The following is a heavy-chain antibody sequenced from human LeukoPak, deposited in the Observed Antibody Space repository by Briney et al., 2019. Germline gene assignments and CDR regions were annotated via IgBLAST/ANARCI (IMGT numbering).Heavy chain of an antibody. CDR1: GYTFTAYY. CDR2: INPNTGGT. V-gene: IGHV1-2*02. D-gene: IGHD1-1*01. CDR3: AREGAPQLSSYFDP. Sequence: AASVKVSCKASGYTFTAYYIHWVRQAPGQGLEWMGWINPNTGGTNFAQRFQGRVTMTRDTSINTAYMELSSLRSDDTAMYYCAREGAPQLSSYFDPWGQGTLVTVSS. J-gene: IGHJ4*02.